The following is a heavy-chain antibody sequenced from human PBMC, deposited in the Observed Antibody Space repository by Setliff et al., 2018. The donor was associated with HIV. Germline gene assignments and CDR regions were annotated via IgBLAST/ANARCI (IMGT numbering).Heavy chain of an antibody. Sequence: PGESLKISCKVSGYTFTSYWIAWVRQMPGKGLEWMGIIYPGDSDTRYSPSFHGQVTISADKSITTAYLQWSSLGASDTAMYYCARLSGLYYYDSSGYYYGHYFDYWGQGTRVTVS. J-gene: IGHJ4*02. CDR1: GYTFTSYW. D-gene: IGHD3-22*01. CDR2: IYPGDSDT. V-gene: IGHV5-51*01. CDR3: ARLSGLYYYDSSGYYYGHYFDY.